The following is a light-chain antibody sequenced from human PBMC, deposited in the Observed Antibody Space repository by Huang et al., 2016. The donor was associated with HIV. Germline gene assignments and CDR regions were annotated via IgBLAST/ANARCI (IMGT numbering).Light chain of an antibody. J-gene: IGKJ4*01. V-gene: IGKV3-15*01. CDR2: GAS. CDR3: QQYDNWPLT. CDR1: LSVSTN. Sequence: ERVMTQSPATVSLAPGDRATLSCRASLSVSTNLAWYQQRPGQAPRLLVYGASTRATGIPARFSGGGSGAEYTLTISSLQSEDFAVYYCQQYDNWPLTFGGGTKVQIK.